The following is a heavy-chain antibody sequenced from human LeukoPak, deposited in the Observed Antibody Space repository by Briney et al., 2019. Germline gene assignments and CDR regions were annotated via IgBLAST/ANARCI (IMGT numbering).Heavy chain of an antibody. CDR1: GFTFSSYG. CDR2: ISYDGSNK. J-gene: IGHJ6*02. D-gene: IGHD1-1*01. V-gene: IGHV3-30*03. Sequence: PGRSLRLSCAASGFTFSSYGMHWVRQAPGKGLEWVAVISYDGSNKYYADSVKGRSTISRDNSKNTLYLQMNSLRAEDTAVYYCARPTARFGTYYYGMDVWGQGTTVTVSS. CDR3: ARPTARFGTYYYGMDV.